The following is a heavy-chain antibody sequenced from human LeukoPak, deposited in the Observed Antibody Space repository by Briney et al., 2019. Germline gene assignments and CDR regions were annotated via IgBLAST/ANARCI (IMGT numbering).Heavy chain of an antibody. Sequence: SETLSLTCAVYGGSFSGYYWSWIRQPPGKGLEWIGEINHSGSTNYNPSLKSRVTISVDTSKNQFSLKLSSVTAADTAVYYCARGGWTYYYDSSGYFRKVTYYFDYWGQGTLVTVSS. V-gene: IGHV4-34*01. D-gene: IGHD3-22*01. CDR3: ARGGWTYYYDSSGYFRKVTYYFDY. CDR2: INHSGST. CDR1: GGSFSGYY. J-gene: IGHJ4*02.